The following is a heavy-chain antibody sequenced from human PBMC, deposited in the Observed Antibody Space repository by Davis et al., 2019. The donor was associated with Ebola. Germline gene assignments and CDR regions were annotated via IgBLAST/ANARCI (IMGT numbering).Heavy chain of an antibody. Sequence: MPGGSLRLSCNVSGGSISSYYWSWIRQPPGKGLEWIGYIYYSGSTNYNPSLKSRVTISVDTSKNQFSLKLSSVTAADTAVYYCARAVEYYYYGMDVWGQGTTVTVSS. CDR1: GGSISSYY. V-gene: IGHV4-59*08. CDR3: ARAVEYYYYGMDV. CDR2: IYYSGST. J-gene: IGHJ6*02.